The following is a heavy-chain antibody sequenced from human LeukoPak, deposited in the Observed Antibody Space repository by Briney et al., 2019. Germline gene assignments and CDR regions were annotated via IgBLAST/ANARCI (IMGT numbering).Heavy chain of an antibody. Sequence: SETLSLTRTVSGGSISSYYWSWIRQPPGKGLEWIGYIYYSGSTNYNPSLKSRVTISVDTSKNQFSLKLSSVTAADTAVYYCARVGAIPFDYWGQGTLVTVSS. CDR1: GGSISSYY. D-gene: IGHD1-26*01. CDR2: IYYSGST. CDR3: ARVGAIPFDY. J-gene: IGHJ4*02. V-gene: IGHV4-59*01.